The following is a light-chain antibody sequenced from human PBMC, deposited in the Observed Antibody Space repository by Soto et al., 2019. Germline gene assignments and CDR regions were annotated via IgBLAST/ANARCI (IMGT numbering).Light chain of an antibody. V-gene: IGKV3-15*01. J-gene: IGKJ2*01. CDR2: GAS. CDR3: QQYNSWPPYT. Sequence: EIVMTQSPATLSVSPGERATLSCRASQSVSSNLAWYQQKPGQAPRLLMYGASTRATGIPARFRGSGSATEFSLTISSLPSEDFSGYYCQQYNSWPPYTFGQGTKVET. CDR1: QSVSSN.